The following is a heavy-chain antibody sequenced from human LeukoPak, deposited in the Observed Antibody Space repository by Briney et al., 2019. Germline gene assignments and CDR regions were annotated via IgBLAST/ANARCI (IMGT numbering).Heavy chain of an antibody. CDR1: GGSISSGGYY. V-gene: IGHV4-31*03. Sequence: SETLSLTCTVSGGSISSGGYYWSWIRQHPGKGLEWIGYIYYSGSTYYNPSLKSRVTISVDTSKNQFSLKLSSVTAADTAVYYCAGGDSVRGDYGDYNLLSFDPWGQGTLVTVSS. J-gene: IGHJ5*02. D-gene: IGHD4-17*01. CDR3: AGGDSVRGDYGDYNLLSFDP. CDR2: IYYSGST.